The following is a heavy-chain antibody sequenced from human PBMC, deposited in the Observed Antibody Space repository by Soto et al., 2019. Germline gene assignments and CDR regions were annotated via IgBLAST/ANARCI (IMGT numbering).Heavy chain of an antibody. CDR1: GGSFSPNY. V-gene: IGHV4-59*01. CDR3: ASYDSSGRFDY. CDR2: IYYSGST. J-gene: IGHJ4*02. D-gene: IGHD3-22*01. Sequence: PSVPLSLTCSVSGGSFSPNYGAWIRQPPGKGLEWIGYIYYSGSTNYNPSLKSRVTISVDTSKNQFSLKLSSVTAADTAVYYCASYDSSGRFDYWGQGTLVPVFS.